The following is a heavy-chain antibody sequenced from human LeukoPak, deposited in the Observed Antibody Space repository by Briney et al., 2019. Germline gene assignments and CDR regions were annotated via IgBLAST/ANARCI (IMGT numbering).Heavy chain of an antibody. CDR2: INHSGST. CDR3: ATQPYDILTGYL. CDR1: GGSFSGYY. V-gene: IGHV4-34*01. Sequence: SETLSLTCAVYGGSFSGYYWSWIRQPPGKGLEWIGEINHSGSTNYNPSLKSRVTISVDTSKNQFSLKLSSVTAADTAVYYCATQPYDILTGYLWGQGTLVTVSS. J-gene: IGHJ4*02. D-gene: IGHD3-9*01.